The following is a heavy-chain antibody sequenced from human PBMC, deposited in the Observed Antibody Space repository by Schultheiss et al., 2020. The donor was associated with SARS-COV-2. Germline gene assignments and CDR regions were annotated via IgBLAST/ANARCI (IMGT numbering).Heavy chain of an antibody. J-gene: IGHJ4*02. CDR1: GGSFSDFY. V-gene: IGHV4-34*01. CDR3: ARRDSSGSRPDFDY. D-gene: IGHD6-19*01. CDR2: INHSGST. Sequence: SETLSLTCAVSGGSFSDFYWSWIRQPPGKGLEWIGEINHSGSTNYNPSLKSRVTISVDTSKHQFSLRLRSATAADTAVYYCARRDSSGSRPDFDYWGQGTLVTVSS.